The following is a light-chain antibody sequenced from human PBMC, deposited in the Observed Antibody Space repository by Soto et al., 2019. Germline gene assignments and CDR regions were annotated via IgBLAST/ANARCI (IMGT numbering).Light chain of an antibody. CDR3: QHENNLPPFT. V-gene: IGKV1-33*01. CDR1: EDIRTS. J-gene: IGKJ3*01. CDR2: GAS. Sequence: DIQMTQSPSSLSASVGARVSITCQASEDIRTSLSWFQHKPGRAPKLLIYGASYLETGDPSRFRGSGAGTDCALTISSLQPEDIATYYCQHENNLPPFTFGPGTIVDVK.